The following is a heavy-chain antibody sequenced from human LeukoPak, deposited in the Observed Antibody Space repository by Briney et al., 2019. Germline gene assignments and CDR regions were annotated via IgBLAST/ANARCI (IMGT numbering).Heavy chain of an antibody. CDR2: MNLNGGKP. Sequence: ASVKVSCKASGYTFTSYDINWVRQATGQGLKWWGGMNLNGGKPGYAQKFQGRVTMTRNTSISTAYMELSSLRSEDTAVYYCARVARGPYCSGGSCYSEQYFQHWGQGTLVTVSS. V-gene: IGHV1-8*01. CDR3: ARVARGPYCSGGSCYSEQYFQH. J-gene: IGHJ1*01. CDR1: GYTFTSYD. D-gene: IGHD2-15*01.